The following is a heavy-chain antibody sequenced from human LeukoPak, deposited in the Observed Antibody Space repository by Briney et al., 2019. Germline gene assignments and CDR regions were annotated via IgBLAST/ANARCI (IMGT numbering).Heavy chain of an antibody. Sequence: GGSLRLSCAASGFTFSSYAMSWVRQAPGKGLEWVANIKQDGSEKYYVDSVKGRFTISRDNAKNSLYLQMNSLRAEDTAVYYCASGGWLSDFDYWGQGTLVTVSS. J-gene: IGHJ4*02. CDR3: ASGGWLSDFDY. V-gene: IGHV3-7*01. D-gene: IGHD3-22*01. CDR2: IKQDGSEK. CDR1: GFTFSSYA.